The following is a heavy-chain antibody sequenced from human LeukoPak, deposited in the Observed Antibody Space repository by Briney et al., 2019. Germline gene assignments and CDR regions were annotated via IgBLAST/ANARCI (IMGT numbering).Heavy chain of an antibody. D-gene: IGHD3-3*01. J-gene: IGHJ3*02. V-gene: IGHV3-7*01. CDR3: ARDTLYDFWSAYDAFDI. CDR1: GFTFSSYW. Sequence: GGSLRLSCAASGFTFSSYWMSWVRQAPGKGLEWVANIKQDGSEKYYVDSVKGRFTISRDNAKNSLYLQMNSLRAEDTAVYYCARDTLYDFWSAYDAFDIWGQGTMVTVSS. CDR2: IKQDGSEK.